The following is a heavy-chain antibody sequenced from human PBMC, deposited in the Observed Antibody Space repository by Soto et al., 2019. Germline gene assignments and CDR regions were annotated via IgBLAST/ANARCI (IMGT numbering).Heavy chain of an antibody. Sequence: ASVKVSCKASGGTFSSYTISWVRQAPGQGLEWMGGIIPIFNTANYAQKFQGRVTITADEFTTTAYMELSSLRSEDTAVYYCARDFSPGGSGWSGTFDIWGQGTVVTVSS. V-gene: IGHV1-69*13. CDR3: ARDFSPGGSGWSGTFDI. D-gene: IGHD6-19*01. CDR2: IIPIFNTA. CDR1: GGTFSSYT. J-gene: IGHJ3*02.